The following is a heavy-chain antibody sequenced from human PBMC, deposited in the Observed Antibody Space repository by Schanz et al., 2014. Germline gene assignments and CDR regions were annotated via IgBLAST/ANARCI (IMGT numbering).Heavy chain of an antibody. D-gene: IGHD2-21*02. Sequence: EVQLLESGGGLVQPGGSLRLSCVASGFTFFGSFAMSWVRQAPGKGLEWVSGMSGSGSTADYADSVKGRFTISRDNSNNTLYLQMNSLRAEDTAVYYCARPSDSSWYMDVWGKGTTVTVSS. J-gene: IGHJ6*03. V-gene: IGHV3-23*01. CDR1: GFTFFGSFA. CDR3: ARPSDSSWYMDV. CDR2: MSGSGSTA.